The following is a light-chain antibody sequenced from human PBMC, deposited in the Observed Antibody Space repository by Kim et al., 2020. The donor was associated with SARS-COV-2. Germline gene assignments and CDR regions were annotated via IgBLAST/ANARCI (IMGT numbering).Light chain of an antibody. CDR1: QSISTF. Sequence: SLSPRERATLSCRASQSISTFLAWYQQKPGQGPRLLIYDASQGAAGIPGRFSGSGSGTDFTLTISSLEPEDFAVYYCQQRAEWITFGQGTRLEIK. CDR3: QQRAEWIT. V-gene: IGKV3-11*01. CDR2: DAS. J-gene: IGKJ5*01.